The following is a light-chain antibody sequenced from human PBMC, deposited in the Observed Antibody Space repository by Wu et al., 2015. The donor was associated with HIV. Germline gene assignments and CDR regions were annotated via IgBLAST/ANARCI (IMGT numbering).Light chain of an antibody. V-gene: IGKV3-15*01. J-gene: IGKJ4*01. CDR1: QNINTN. CDR2: GAF. Sequence: EIVMTQSPATLTVSPGEGATLSCRASQNINTNLAWYQQKPGQAPRLLIHGAFTRAPGIPARFSGTGSGTEFSLTISSLHSEDFALYYCQHYNERPLTFGGGTRVEIK. CDR3: QHYNERPLT.